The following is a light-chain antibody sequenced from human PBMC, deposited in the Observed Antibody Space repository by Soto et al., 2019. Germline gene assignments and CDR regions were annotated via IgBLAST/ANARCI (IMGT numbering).Light chain of an antibody. CDR2: DAS. CDR1: QSVSSY. CDR3: QQRSNWPPGLT. V-gene: IGKV3-11*01. J-gene: IGKJ4*01. Sequence: EIVLTQSPATLSLSPGERATLSCRASQSVSSYLAWYQQKPGQAPRLLIYDASNRATGIPARFSGSGSGTDFAPTIRRLESEDFEVYYCQQRSNWPPGLTFGGGTKVEIK.